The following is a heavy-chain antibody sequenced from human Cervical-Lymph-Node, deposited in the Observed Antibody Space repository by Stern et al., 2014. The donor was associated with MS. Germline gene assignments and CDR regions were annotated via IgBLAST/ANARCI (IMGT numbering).Heavy chain of an antibody. CDR1: GLNFSSSG. Sequence: VQLVESGGGVVQPGRSLRLSCEASGLNFSSSGMHWVRQAPGKEPEWVAVISKDGSKKYYAGAVKGRFTVSRDNSKNTLFLQMNSLRREDTAVYYCAKAWGHWGQGTLVIVSS. CDR3: AKAWGH. D-gene: IGHD7-27*01. CDR2: ISKDGSKK. J-gene: IGHJ4*02. V-gene: IGHV3-30*18.